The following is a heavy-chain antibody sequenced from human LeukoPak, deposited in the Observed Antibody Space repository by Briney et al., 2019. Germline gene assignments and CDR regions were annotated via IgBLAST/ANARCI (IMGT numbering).Heavy chain of an antibody. CDR3: ARDRGDFWSGYYSHYFDY. V-gene: IGHV4-59*01. D-gene: IGHD3-3*01. CDR2: IYYSGST. CDR1: GGSISSYY. J-gene: IGHJ4*02. Sequence: SETLSLTCTVSGGSISSYYWSWIRQPPGKGLEWIGYIYYSGSTNYNPSLKSRVTISVDTSKNQFSLQLSSVTAADTAVYYCARDRGDFWSGYYSHYFDYWGQGTLVTVSS.